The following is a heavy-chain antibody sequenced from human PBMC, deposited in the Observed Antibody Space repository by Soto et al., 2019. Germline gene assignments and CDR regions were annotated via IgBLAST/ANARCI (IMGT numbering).Heavy chain of an antibody. CDR1: GVSISNYY. J-gene: IGHJ4*02. CDR3: RRDFDY. D-gene: IGHD6-6*01. CDR2: LSTSGNT. Sequence: SETLSRTCTVSGVSISNYYWTWIRQPAGKGLEWIGRLSTSGNTNYNPSLKSRVTMSLDTSKNQFSLMLNSVTAADTAVYYCRRDFDYWGQGTLVTVS. V-gene: IGHV4-4*07.